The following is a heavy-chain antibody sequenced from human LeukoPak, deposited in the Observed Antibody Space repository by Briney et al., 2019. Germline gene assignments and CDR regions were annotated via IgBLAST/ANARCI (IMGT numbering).Heavy chain of an antibody. CDR2: IKGDGSHT. CDR3: VRDWDHFDFDS. D-gene: IGHD1-26*01. V-gene: IGHV3-74*01. Sequence: GGSLRLSCAASGFTFRDYWMHWIRQAPGKGLMWVSRIKGDGSHTIYADSVKGRFTISRDNAKNTLYLQMKSLRVEDTALYYCVRDWDHFDFDSWGQGTLVTVSS. CDR1: GFTFRDYW. J-gene: IGHJ5*01.